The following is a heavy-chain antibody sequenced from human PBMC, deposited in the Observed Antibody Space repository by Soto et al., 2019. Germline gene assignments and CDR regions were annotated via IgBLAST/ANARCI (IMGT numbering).Heavy chain of an antibody. J-gene: IGHJ4*02. CDR1: GFTFSDHN. D-gene: IGHD1-20*01. CDR3: TRDYNWASDY. V-gene: IGHV3-48*01. CDR2: VGRTDDNT. Sequence: EVQLEVSGGGLVQSGGSLRLSCEASGFTFSDHNMHWVRQAPGKGLEWVSFVGRTDDNTQYADSVKGRFTISRDNAKKLLHLQMNSLRAEDTAVYFCTRDYNWASDYWGQGTLVTVSS.